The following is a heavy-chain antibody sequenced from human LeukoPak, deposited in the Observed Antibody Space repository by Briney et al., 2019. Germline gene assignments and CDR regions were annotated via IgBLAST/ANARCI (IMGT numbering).Heavy chain of an antibody. D-gene: IGHD6-13*01. V-gene: IGHV4-59*01. CDR3: AGSAAAVGLTFDP. CDR2: IYYSGST. Sequence: SETLSLTCTVSGGSISSYYWSWIRQPPGKGLEWIGYIYYSGSTNYNPSLKSRVTISVDTSKNQFSLKLSSVTAADTAVYYCAGSAAAVGLTFDPWGQGTLVTVSS. CDR1: GGSISSYY. J-gene: IGHJ5*02.